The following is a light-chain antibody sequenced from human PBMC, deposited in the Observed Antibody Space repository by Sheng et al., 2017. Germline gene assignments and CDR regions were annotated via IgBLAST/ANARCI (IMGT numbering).Light chain of an antibody. CDR2: KAS. V-gene: IGKV1-5*03. J-gene: IGKJ1*01. CDR1: QSVSIW. CDR3: QQYNRYSGA. Sequence: DIQMTQSPSTLSASVGDRVTITCRASQSVSIWLAWYQQKPGRAPKLLIYKASSLQSGVPSRFSGSGSGTEFTLTISSLQPDDFATYYCQQYNRYSGAFGQGTKVEIK.